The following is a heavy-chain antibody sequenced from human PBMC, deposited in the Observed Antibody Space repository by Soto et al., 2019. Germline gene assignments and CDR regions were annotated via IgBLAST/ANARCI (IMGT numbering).Heavy chain of an antibody. CDR1: GYTFTSYD. CDR3: ARRSRYCISTSCQYYYYGMDV. Sequence: QVQLVQSGAEVKKPGASVKVSCKASGYTFTSYDINWVRQATGQGLEWMGWMNPNSGNTGYAQKFQGRVTMTRNTSISTAYMELSSLRSEDTAVYYCARRSRYCISTSCQYYYYGMDVWGQGTTVTVSS. V-gene: IGHV1-8*01. CDR2: MNPNSGNT. J-gene: IGHJ6*02. D-gene: IGHD2-2*01.